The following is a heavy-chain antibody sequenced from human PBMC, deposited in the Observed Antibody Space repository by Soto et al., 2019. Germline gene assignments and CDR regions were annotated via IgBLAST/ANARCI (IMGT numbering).Heavy chain of an antibody. CDR1: GDSVSSNSAA. CDR3: ARANKYTSSSGMDF. CDR2: TYYRSKWHN. D-gene: IGHD6-6*01. V-gene: IGHV6-1*01. J-gene: IGHJ6*02. Sequence: PSQTLSLTCAISGDSVSSNSAAWNWIRQSPSRGLEWLGRTYYRSKWHNNYAVSVKSRITINPDTSKNHFSLQLNSVTPEDTVVYYCARANKYTSSSGMDFWGQGTTVTVSS.